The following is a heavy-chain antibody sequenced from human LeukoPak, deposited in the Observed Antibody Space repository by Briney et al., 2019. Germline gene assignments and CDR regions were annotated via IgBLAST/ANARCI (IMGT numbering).Heavy chain of an antibody. J-gene: IGHJ4*02. CDR2: INTNTGNP. Sequence: ASVKVFCKASEYTFTNYDINWVRQAPGQGLEWMGWINTNTGNPTYAQGFTGRFVFSLDTSVSTAYLQISSLKAEDTAVYYCARVGGGNDGPGVIDFDYWGQGTLVTVSS. D-gene: IGHD4-23*01. V-gene: IGHV7-4-1*02. CDR1: EYTFTNYD. CDR3: ARVGGGNDGPGVIDFDY.